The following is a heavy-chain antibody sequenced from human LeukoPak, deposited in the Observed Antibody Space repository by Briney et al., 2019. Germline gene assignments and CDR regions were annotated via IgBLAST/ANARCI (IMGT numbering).Heavy chain of an antibody. V-gene: IGHV4-61*02. J-gene: IGHJ3*02. CDR3: ARHYSHSGVDAFDI. Sequence: PSETLSLTCTVSGGSISSDSXXXXXXWXPAXXXXXXXGRISXXXITMYNXXXXXXVXXSVDTSKKQFSLRLSSATAADTAVYYCARHYSHSGVDAFDIWGHGTMVTVSS. CDR1: GGSISSDS. D-gene: IGHD1-26*01. CDR2: ISXXXIT.